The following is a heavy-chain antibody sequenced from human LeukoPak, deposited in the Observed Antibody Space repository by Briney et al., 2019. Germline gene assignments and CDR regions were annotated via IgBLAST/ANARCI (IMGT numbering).Heavy chain of an antibody. CDR2: ISSSSSYI. V-gene: IGHV3-21*01. D-gene: IGHD1-26*01. Sequence: PGGSLRLSCAASGFTFSSYSMKWVRQAPGKGLEWVSSISSSSSYIYYADSVKGRFTISRDNAKNSLYLQMNSLRAEDTAVYYCARGIGSYVPSVFDYWGQGTLVTVSS. CDR3: ARGIGSYVPSVFDY. J-gene: IGHJ4*02. CDR1: GFTFSSYS.